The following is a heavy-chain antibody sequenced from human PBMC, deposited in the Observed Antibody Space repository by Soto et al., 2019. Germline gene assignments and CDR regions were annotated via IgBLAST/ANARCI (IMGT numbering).Heavy chain of an antibody. CDR3: VRQGIGNLHGLVDV. J-gene: IGHJ6*02. Sequence: QVQLQESGPGLVKPSETLSLTCTVSGGSIDGRNCAWIRQPPGKGLEWLGYVYYDGGSSYNPSVKSRLSLSTDTSKSQSSLQLRSVTTADTALYYCVRQGIGNLHGLVDVWGRGTTVTDSS. CDR1: GGSIDGRN. D-gene: IGHD3-10*01. CDR2: VYYDGGS. V-gene: IGHV4-59*08.